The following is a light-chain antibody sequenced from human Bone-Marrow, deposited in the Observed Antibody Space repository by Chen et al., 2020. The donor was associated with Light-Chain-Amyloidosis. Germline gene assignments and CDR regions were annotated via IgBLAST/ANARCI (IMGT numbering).Light chain of an antibody. V-gene: IGKV3-20*01. Sequence: EIVLTQSPGTLSLSPGEGANLSFRASLTISSNYLTWYQQKYGQAPRLLIYGSSSMTTGIPDRFTGSVSGTDFTLTINRLEPEDFAMYYCQQYGTSPLTFGGGTKVESK. CDR2: GSS. CDR1: LTISSNY. CDR3: QQYGTSPLT. J-gene: IGKJ4*01.